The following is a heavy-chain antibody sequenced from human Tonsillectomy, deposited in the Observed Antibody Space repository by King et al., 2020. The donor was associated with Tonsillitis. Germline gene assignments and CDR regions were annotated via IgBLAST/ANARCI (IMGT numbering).Heavy chain of an antibody. Sequence: QLQESGPGLVKPSETLSLTCTVSGGSISSSSYYWGWIRQPPGKGLEWIGSIYYSGRTYYNPSLKSRVTISVDTSKNQFSLKLSSVTAADTAVYYCARNRSNYFDGRGYYFAFDIWGQGTMVTLSS. CDR3: ARNRSNYFDGRGYYFAFDI. CDR1: GGSISSSSYY. J-gene: IGHJ3*02. V-gene: IGHV4-39*07. CDR2: IYYSGRT. D-gene: IGHD3-22*01.